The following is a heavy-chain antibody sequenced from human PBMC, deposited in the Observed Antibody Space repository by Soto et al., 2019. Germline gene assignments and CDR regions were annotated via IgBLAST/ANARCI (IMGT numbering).Heavy chain of an antibody. CDR2: IYYSGTT. J-gene: IGHJ4*02. V-gene: IGHV4-39*01. D-gene: IGHD1-26*01. CDR3: ARHRTYSGAFIYFDS. CDR1: GESIFSSSYY. Sequence: SETLSLTCAVSGESIFSSSYYWAWIRQSPGKGLQWIGHIYYSGTTYYSPSLMSRVTISVDTSMNQFSLKLSSVTASDTAVYYCARHRTYSGAFIYFDSWGPGVLVT.